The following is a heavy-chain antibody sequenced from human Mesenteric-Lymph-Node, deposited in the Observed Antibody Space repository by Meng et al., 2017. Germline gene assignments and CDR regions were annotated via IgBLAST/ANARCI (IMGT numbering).Heavy chain of an antibody. D-gene: IGHD2-15*01. CDR2: INHSGST. Sequence: QVQLQQWRAGPLKPSEPLSLTCAVYGGSFSGYYWIWIRQPPGKGLEWIGEINHSGSTNYNPSLKSRVTISVDTSKNQFSLKLSSVTAADTAVYYCARRVVVVAATPGGTHDLADFDYWGQGTLVTVSS. CDR1: GGSFSGYY. V-gene: IGHV4-34*01. CDR3: ARRVVVVAATPGGTHDLADFDY. J-gene: IGHJ4*02.